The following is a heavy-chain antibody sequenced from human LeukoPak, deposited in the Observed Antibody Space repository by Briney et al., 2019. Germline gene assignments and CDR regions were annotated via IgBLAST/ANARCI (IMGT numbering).Heavy chain of an antibody. Sequence: GGSLRLSCAASGFTFSSYAMSWVRQAPGKGLEWVSAISGSGGSTYYADSVKGRFTISRDNSKNTLYLQMNSLRAEDMAVYYCAKAPPSSSWYYYYYYMDVWGKGTTVTVSS. V-gene: IGHV3-23*01. D-gene: IGHD6-13*01. J-gene: IGHJ6*03. CDR1: GFTFSSYA. CDR3: AKAPPSSSWYYYYYYMDV. CDR2: ISGSGGST.